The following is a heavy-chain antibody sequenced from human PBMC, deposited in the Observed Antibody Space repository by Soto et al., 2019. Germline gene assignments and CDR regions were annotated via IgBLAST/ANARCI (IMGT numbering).Heavy chain of an antibody. J-gene: IGHJ4*02. D-gene: IGHD2-2*01. Sequence: ASVKVSCTASGYTFTSYAMHWVRQAPGQRLEWMGWINAGNGNTKYSQKFQGRVTITRDTSASTAYMELSSLRSEDTAVYYCARVVGPQLYYFDYWGRGTLVTVSS. V-gene: IGHV1-3*01. CDR3: ARVVGPQLYYFDY. CDR1: GYTFTSYA. CDR2: INAGNGNT.